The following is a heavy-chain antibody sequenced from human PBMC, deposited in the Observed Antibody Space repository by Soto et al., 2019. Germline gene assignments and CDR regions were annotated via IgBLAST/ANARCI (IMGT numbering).Heavy chain of an antibody. CDR1: GFTFSDYY. Sequence: GGSLRLSCAASGFTFSDYYMSWIRQAPGKGLEWVSYISSSGSTIYYADSVKGRFTISRDNAKNSLYLQMNSLRAEDTAVYYCARETAASPETYYYDSSGYYDYWGQGTLVTVSS. CDR3: ARETAASPETYYYDSSGYYDY. J-gene: IGHJ4*02. CDR2: ISSSGSTI. V-gene: IGHV3-11*01. D-gene: IGHD3-22*01.